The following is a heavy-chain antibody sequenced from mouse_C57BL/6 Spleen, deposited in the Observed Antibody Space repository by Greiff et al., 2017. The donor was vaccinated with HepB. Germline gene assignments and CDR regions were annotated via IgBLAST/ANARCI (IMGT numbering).Heavy chain of an antibody. Sequence: VQLQQSGTELVKPGASVKLSCKASGYTFTSYWMHWVKQRPGQGLEWIGNINRSNGGTNYNEKFKSKATLTVDKSSSRGYMQLSRLTAEDSAVYYWARTYGSRSYFDVWGTGTTVTGCS. CDR3: ARTYGSRSYFDV. CDR2: INRSNGGT. CDR1: GYTFTSYW. D-gene: IGHD1-1*01. J-gene: IGHJ1*03. V-gene: IGHV1-53*01.